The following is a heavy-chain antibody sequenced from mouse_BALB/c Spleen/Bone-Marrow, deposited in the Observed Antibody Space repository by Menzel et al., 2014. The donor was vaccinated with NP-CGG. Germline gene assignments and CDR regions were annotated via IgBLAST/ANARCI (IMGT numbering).Heavy chain of an antibody. CDR3: TTGGNDWCVY. J-gene: IGHJ3*01. CDR2: INPTSGYT. Sequence: VQLQQSGPELAKPGASVKMSCRASGYTFTSYWMNWVKQRPVQGLEWIGYINPTSGYTEYNQKFKDKATLTTDKSSSTAYMQLRSLTSEVSAVYYCTTGGNDWCVYWGQGTLVTVSA. V-gene: IGHV1-7*01. D-gene: IGHD2-1*01. CDR1: GYTFTSYW.